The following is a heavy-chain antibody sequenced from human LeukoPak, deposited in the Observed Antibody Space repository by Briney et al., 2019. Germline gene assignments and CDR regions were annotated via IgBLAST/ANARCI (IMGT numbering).Heavy chain of an antibody. Sequence: ASVKVSCKASGNTFTGYYMHWVRQAPGQGLEWMGWINPNSGGTNYAQKFQGRVTMTRDTSISTAYMELSRLRSDDTAVYYCARESRTYYYGSGSYSPWFDPWGQGTLVTVSS. V-gene: IGHV1-2*02. CDR3: ARESRTYYYGSGSYSPWFDP. J-gene: IGHJ5*02. CDR2: INPNSGGT. CDR1: GNTFTGYY. D-gene: IGHD3-10*01.